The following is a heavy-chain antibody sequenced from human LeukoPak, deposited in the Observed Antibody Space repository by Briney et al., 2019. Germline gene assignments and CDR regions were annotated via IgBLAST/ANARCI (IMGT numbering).Heavy chain of an antibody. CDR2: INQDGSDK. Sequence: GGSLRLSCAASGFTFSTYWMSWVRQAPGKGLEWVANINQDGSDKYYVDSVKGRFTISRDNAKNSLYLQMNSLRAEDTAVYYCARNSGSYRYYFDYWGQGTLVTVSS. D-gene: IGHD3-22*01. V-gene: IGHV3-7*01. J-gene: IGHJ4*02. CDR3: ARNSGSYRYYFDY. CDR1: GFTFSTYW.